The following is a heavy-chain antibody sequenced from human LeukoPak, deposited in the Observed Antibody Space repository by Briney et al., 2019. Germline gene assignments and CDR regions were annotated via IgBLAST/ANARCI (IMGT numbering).Heavy chain of an antibody. CDR3: ARHKDSGDYPLDY. J-gene: IGHJ4*02. D-gene: IGHD4-17*01. Sequence: GGSLRLSCEASGFLFTRYWMSWVRQAPGKGPEWVAHIKENGNEQYYADSVKGRFTICRDNVKQSLCLQMNNLRVEDTAVYYCARHKDSGDYPLDYWGQGILVSVSS. CDR1: GFLFTRYW. CDR2: IKENGNEQ. V-gene: IGHV3-7*01.